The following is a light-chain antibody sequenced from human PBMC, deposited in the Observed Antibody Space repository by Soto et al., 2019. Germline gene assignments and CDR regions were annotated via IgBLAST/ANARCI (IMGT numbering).Light chain of an antibody. J-gene: IGKJ5*01. V-gene: IGKV1D-12*01. CDR3: QQGNNFPVT. CDR1: QDISRW. CDR2: AAS. Sequence: DVQMTQSPSSVSASVGDRVTITCRASQDISRWLAWYQQKQGQAPKLLIYAASNLQSGDPSRFSGSGSGTDFGITISSVQPEDFATYYVQQGNNFPVTFGQGTRLEMK.